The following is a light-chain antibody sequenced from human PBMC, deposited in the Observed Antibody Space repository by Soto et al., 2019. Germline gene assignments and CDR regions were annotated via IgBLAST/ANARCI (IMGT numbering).Light chain of an antibody. CDR1: QNVAGD. CDR3: QEYNGRSS. J-gene: IGKJ1*01. CDR2: RTS. V-gene: IGKV3-15*01. Sequence: RVTTQSPATLSVSPGERATLSCRASQNVAGDLPWYQQKPGQAPRLLIYRTSPRATGIPARFSGSGSGTEFTLTISSLQSEDFAVYYCQEYNGRSSFGQGTKVEIK.